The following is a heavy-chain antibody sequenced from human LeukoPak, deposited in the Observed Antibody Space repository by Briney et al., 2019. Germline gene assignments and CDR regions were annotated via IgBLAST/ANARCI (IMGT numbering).Heavy chain of an antibody. D-gene: IGHD4-11*01. CDR1: GGSMSSDY. V-gene: IGHV4-59*01. CDR3: ATGFYSPDY. CDR2: IYYSGTT. J-gene: IGHJ4*02. Sequence: SETLSLTCTVSGGSMSSDYWSWIRQPPGKRLEWIGYIYYSGTTYYNPSLKSRVTISVDTSKNQFSLRLNSVTAADTAAYYCATGFYSPDYWGQGTLVTVSP.